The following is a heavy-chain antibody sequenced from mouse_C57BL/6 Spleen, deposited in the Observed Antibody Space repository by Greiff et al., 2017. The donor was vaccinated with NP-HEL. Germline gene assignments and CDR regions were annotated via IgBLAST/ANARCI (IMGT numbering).Heavy chain of an antibody. D-gene: IGHD1-1*01. CDR1: GYTFTSYW. J-gene: IGHJ4*01. CDR2: IHPNSGST. CDR3: ARWEATDYYAMDY. V-gene: IGHV1-64*01. Sequence: QVQLQQPGAELVKPGASVKLSCKASGYTFTSYWMHWVKQRPGQGLEWIGMIHPNSGSTNYNEKFKSKATLTVDKSSSTAYMQLSSLTSEDSAVYYCARWEATDYYAMDYWGQGTSVTVSS.